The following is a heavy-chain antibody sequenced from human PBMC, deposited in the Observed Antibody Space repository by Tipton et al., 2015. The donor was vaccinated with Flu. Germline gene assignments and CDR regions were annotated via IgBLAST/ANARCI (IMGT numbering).Heavy chain of an antibody. J-gene: IGHJ4*02. CDR3: ARVPERNYVDRLDY. Sequence: GSLRLSCAASGFSFTDYHMYWIRQAPGKGLEWISYISSGDRTLFYADSVKGRFTTSRDNAKNSLYLQMNSLRAEDTAVYYCARVPERNYVDRLDYWGQGTLVTVSS. CDR2: ISSGDRTL. V-gene: IGHV3-11*01. D-gene: IGHD4-11*01. CDR1: GFSFTDYH.